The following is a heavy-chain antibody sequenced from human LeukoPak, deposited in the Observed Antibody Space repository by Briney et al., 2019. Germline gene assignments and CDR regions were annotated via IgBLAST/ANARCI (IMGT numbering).Heavy chain of an antibody. CDR3: ARDGDYDYVWGSYRYPPFDY. V-gene: IGHV3-21*06. Sequence: GGSLRLSCAASGFTFSIYSVTWVRQAPGKGLEWVASISSTSSYIYYADSVRGRFTISRDNAQYLAYLQMNSLRAEDTAVYYCARDGDYDYVWGSYRYPPFDYWGQGTLVTVSS. CDR2: ISSTSSYI. D-gene: IGHD3-16*02. CDR1: GFTFSIYS. J-gene: IGHJ4*02.